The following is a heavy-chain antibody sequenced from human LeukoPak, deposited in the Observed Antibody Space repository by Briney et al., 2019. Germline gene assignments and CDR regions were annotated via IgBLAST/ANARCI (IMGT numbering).Heavy chain of an antibody. J-gene: IGHJ4*02. CDR3: ARGGKGGVIATFDY. Sequence: GGTLRLSCAASGFTFSSYAMHWVRQAPGKGLEWVAVISYDGSNKYYADSVKGRFTISRDNSKNTLYLQMNSLRAEDTAVYYCARGGKGGVIATFDYWGQGTLVTVSS. D-gene: IGHD3-16*02. CDR1: GFTFSSYA. V-gene: IGHV3-30-3*01. CDR2: ISYDGSNK.